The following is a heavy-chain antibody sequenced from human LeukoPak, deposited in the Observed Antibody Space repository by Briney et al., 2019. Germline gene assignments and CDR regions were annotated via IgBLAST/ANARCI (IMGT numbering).Heavy chain of an antibody. CDR2: IYSGGNT. D-gene: IGHD3-10*01. Sequence: PGGSLRLSCAASGFTVRNYMSWVRQAPGKGLECVSVIYSGGNTYYTDSVKGRFTISRDNAKNSLYLQMNSLRAEDTAVYYCAREVYYGSGRRFDFWGQGTLVTVSS. CDR3: AREVYYGSGRRFDF. J-gene: IGHJ4*02. V-gene: IGHV3-66*01. CDR1: GFTVRNY.